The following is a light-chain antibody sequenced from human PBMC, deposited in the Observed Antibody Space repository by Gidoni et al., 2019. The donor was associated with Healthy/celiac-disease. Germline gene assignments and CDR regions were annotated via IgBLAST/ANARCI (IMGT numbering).Light chain of an antibody. CDR3: QQYNSYPWT. V-gene: IGKV1-5*03. Sequence: DIQMTQSQSTLSASVGDRVTITCRASQSISSWLAWYQQKPGKAPKLLIYKASSLESGVPSRFSGSGSGTEFTLTISSLQPDDFATYYCQQYNSYPWTFXQXTKVEIK. CDR1: QSISSW. CDR2: KAS. J-gene: IGKJ1*01.